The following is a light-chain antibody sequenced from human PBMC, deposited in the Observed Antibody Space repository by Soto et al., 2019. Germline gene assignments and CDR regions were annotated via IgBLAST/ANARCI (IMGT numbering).Light chain of an antibody. V-gene: IGKV3-15*01. CDR2: GAS. CDR1: QSISNK. Sequence: EIVMTQSPATLSVSPGERATLSCRASQSISNKLAWYQQKPGQAPRLVIYGASTRATGIPARFSGSGSGTEFTLTISSLQSEDVAVYYCQQYNNWPPRVTFGPGTKVDIK. CDR3: QQYNNWPPRVT. J-gene: IGKJ3*01.